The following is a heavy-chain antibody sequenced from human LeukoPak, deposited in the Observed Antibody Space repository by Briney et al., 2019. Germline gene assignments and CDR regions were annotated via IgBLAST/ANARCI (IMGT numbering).Heavy chain of an antibody. CDR2: IKQDGSEK. V-gene: IGHV3-7*01. J-gene: IGHJ4*02. D-gene: IGHD3-10*01. CDR1: GFTFSSYW. Sequence: GGSLRLSCAASGFTFSSYWMSWVRQAPGKGLEWVANIKQDGSEKYYVDSVRGRFTISRDNAKNSLYLQMNSLRAEDTAVYYCARVRWFGELSLLDYWGQGTLVTVSS. CDR3: ARVRWFGELSLLDY.